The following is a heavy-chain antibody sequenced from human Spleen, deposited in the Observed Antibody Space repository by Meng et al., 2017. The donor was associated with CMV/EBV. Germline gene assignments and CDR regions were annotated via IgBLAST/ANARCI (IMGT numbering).Heavy chain of an antibody. D-gene: IGHD3-22*01. V-gene: IGHV3-23*01. Sequence: GGSLRLSCAVSRFTFSNFAMNWVRQAPGKGLEWVSAITASGGSTYHADSVKGRFTISRDNSKNTLYLQMNSLRAEDAAVYYCARVYYDSTNYYFSFGCWGQGTLVTVSS. CDR1: RFTFSNFA. CDR2: ITASGGST. J-gene: IGHJ4*02. CDR3: ARVYYDSTNYYFSFGC.